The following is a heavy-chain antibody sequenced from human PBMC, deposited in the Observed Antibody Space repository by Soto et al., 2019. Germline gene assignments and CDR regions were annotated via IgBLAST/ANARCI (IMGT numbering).Heavy chain of an antibody. D-gene: IGHD5-18*01. Sequence: PSETLSLTCTVSGRAISNLYWSWIRQSPEKGLEWIGYIYYSGSTNYNPSLKSRVTISVDTSKNQFSLKLSSVTAADTAVYYCARVDTAMVHKDYWCQG. V-gene: IGHV4-59*08. CDR2: IYYSGST. CDR1: GRAISNLY. J-gene: IGHJ4*02. CDR3: ARVDTAMVHKDY.